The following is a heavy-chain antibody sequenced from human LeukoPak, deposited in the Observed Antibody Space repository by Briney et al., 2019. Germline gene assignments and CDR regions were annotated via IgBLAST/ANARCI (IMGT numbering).Heavy chain of an antibody. CDR2: IIPIFGTA. Sequence: SVKVSCTASGGTFSSYAISWVRQAPGQGLEWMGGIIPIFGTANYAQKFQGRVTITADESTSTAYMELSSLRSEDTAVYYCARFRRDYDSSGHAHYYGMDVWGQGTTVTVSS. V-gene: IGHV1-69*01. CDR1: GGTFSSYA. CDR3: ARFRRDYDSSGHAHYYGMDV. J-gene: IGHJ6*02. D-gene: IGHD3-22*01.